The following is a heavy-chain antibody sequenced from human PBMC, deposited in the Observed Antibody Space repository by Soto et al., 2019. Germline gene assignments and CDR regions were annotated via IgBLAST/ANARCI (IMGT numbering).Heavy chain of an antibody. CDR3: ARERYNSVTYYFDY. Sequence: QVQLVQSGAEVKKPGSSVKVSCKASGGTFSSYAISWVRQAPGQGLEWMGGIIPIFGTANYAQKFQGRVTITADEPTSTAHRELSSQRSEDTAVYYCARERYNSVTYYFDYWGQRALVTVSS. V-gene: IGHV1-69*12. CDR2: IIPIFGTA. J-gene: IGHJ4*02. D-gene: IGHD1-1*01. CDR1: GGTFSSYA.